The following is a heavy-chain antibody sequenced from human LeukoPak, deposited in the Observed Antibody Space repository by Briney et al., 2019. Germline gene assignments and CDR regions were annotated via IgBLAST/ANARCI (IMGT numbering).Heavy chain of an antibody. CDR1: GFTFSSYA. D-gene: IGHD6-6*01. V-gene: IGHV3-23*01. J-gene: IGHJ4*02. CDR2: ISSSGAST. CDR3: AKTLYSSSSGGIDY. Sequence: GGSLRLSCAASGFTFSSYAMSWVRQAPGKGLEWVSAISSSGASTYYADSVKGRFTISRDNSNNTLYLQMNSLRAEDTAVYYCAKTLYSSSSGGIDYWGQGTLVTVSS.